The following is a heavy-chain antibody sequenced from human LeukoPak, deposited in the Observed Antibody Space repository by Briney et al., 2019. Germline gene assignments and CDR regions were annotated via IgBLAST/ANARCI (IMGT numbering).Heavy chain of an antibody. Sequence: GASVKDSCKASGYTFTSYGISWVRQAPGQGLEWLGWISAYNGKTNFAQKIQGRVTMTTDTSTSTAYMELRSLRSDDTAVYYCARALSDDFWSFYQDYWGQGTLVTVSS. CDR2: ISAYNGKT. CDR3: ARALSDDFWSFYQDY. CDR1: GYTFTSYG. J-gene: IGHJ4*02. D-gene: IGHD3-3*01. V-gene: IGHV1-18*01.